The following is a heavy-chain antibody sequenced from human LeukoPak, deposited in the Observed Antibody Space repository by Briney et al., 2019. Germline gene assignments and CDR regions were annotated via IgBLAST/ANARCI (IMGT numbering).Heavy chain of an antibody. J-gene: IGHJ4*02. CDR3: ATYYESSGFRFDY. V-gene: IGHV4-4*02. Sequence: PSGTLSLTCAVSGGPISSSNWWSWIRQPPGKGLEWIGEIYHSGSTNYNPSLKSRVIMSVDKSRNQFSLKLSSVTAADTAVYYCATYYESSGFRFDYWGQGTLVTVSS. D-gene: IGHD3-22*01. CDR2: IYHSGST. CDR1: GGPISSSNW.